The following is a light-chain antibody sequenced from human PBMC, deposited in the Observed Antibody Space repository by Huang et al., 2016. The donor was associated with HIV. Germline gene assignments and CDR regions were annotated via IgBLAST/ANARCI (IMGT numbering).Light chain of an antibody. Sequence: DIVLTQSPGTLSLSPGERATPSCRASQSVSSSYLAWYQQKPGQAPRLLFYGASSRATGIPDRFSGSGSGTDFTRTISRLEPEDFAVYYCQQYDSSPWTFGQGTKVEIK. V-gene: IGKV3-20*01. J-gene: IGKJ1*01. CDR3: QQYDSSPWT. CDR1: QSVSSSY. CDR2: GAS.